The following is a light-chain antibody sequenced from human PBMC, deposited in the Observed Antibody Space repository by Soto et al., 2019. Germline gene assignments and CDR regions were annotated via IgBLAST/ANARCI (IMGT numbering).Light chain of an antibody. V-gene: IGKV3-11*02. CDR1: QSVSKF. CDR3: QQRINWPLT. J-gene: IGKJ4*01. Sequence: EIVLTQSPATLSLFPGESATLSCRTSQSVSKFLGWYQLRPGQSPRLLIYDASNRATGIPARFSGSGVGRNFSLTISSLEPEDFAIYYCQQRINWPLTFGGGTKVDIK. CDR2: DAS.